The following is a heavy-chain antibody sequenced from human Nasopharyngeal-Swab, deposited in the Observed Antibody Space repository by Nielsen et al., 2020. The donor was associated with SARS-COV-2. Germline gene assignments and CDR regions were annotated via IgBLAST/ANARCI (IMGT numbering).Heavy chain of an antibody. CDR2: IGITEGRT. J-gene: IGHJ4*02. D-gene: IGHD6-19*01. CDR3: ARVVAPQWMAIPPEFDY. CDR1: GFTFSSYA. Sequence: GGSLRPSCAASGFTFSSYAMSWVRQAPGKGLDWVSGIGITEGRTHYADSVKGRFTISRDNSKNTLYLQMDSLRAEDTALYFCARVVAPQWMAIPPEFDYWGQGTLVTVSS. V-gene: IGHV3-23*01.